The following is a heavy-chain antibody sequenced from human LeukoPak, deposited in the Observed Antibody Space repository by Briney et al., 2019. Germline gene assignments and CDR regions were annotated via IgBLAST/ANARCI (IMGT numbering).Heavy chain of an antibody. CDR2: IYYSGTT. D-gene: IGHD3-10*01. Sequence: PSETLSLTCIVSGDSISSNTYYWGWIRQPPGKGLEWIGSIYYSGTTHYNPSLKSRVTISLDTSKNQFSLKLSSVTAADTAVYYCARGDITMVRGVRDNWFDPWGQGTLVTVSS. J-gene: IGHJ5*02. V-gene: IGHV4-39*07. CDR3: ARGDITMVRGVRDNWFDP. CDR1: GDSISSNTYY.